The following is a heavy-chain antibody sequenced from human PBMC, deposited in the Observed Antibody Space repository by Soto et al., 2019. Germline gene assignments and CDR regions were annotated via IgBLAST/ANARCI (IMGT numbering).Heavy chain of an antibody. CDR3: ARVGRIDMVRGTKYYYDRMDV. V-gene: IGHV3-30*03. Sequence: GGSLRLSCAGSGFTFRWFGMNWVRRAPGKGLEWVARISNDGSNEYYVDSVKGRFTISRDNSKNTLYLQMVSLRAEDTAVYYCARVGRIDMVRGTKYYYDRMDVWGQGTTVIVSS. D-gene: IGHD3-10*01. J-gene: IGHJ6*02. CDR2: ISNDGSNE. CDR1: GFTFRWFG.